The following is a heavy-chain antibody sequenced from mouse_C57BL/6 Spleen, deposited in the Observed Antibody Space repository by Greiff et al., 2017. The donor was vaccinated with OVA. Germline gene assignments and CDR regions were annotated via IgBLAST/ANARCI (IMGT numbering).Heavy chain of an antibody. J-gene: IGHJ4*01. V-gene: IGHV1-50*01. CDR3: ARYYGSSYYYARDY. D-gene: IGHD1-1*01. Sequence: QVQLQQPGAELVKPGASVKLSCKASGYTFTSYWMQWVKQRPGQGLEWIGEIDPSDSYTNYNQKFKGKATLTVDTSSSTAYMQLSSLTSEDSAVYYCARYYGSSYYYARDYWGQGTSVTVSS. CDR1: GYTFTSYW. CDR2: IDPSDSYT.